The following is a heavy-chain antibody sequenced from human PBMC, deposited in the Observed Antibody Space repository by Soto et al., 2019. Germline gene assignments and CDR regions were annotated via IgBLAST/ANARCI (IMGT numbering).Heavy chain of an antibody. CDR1: GYSISSGYY. Sequence: ETLSLTCAVSGYSISSGYYWGWFRQPPGKGLEWIGSIYHSGSTYYNPSLKSRVTISVGTSKNQFSLKLSSVTAADTAVYYCARGYCSSTSCSYDAFDIWGQGTMVTVSS. V-gene: IGHV4-38-2*01. CDR3: ARGYCSSTSCSYDAFDI. D-gene: IGHD2-2*01. J-gene: IGHJ3*02. CDR2: IYHSGST.